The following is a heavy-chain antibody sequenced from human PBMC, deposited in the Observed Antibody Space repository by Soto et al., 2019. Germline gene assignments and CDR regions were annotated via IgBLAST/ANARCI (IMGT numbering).Heavy chain of an antibody. J-gene: IGHJ4*02. CDR3: TKDGFYSRFDS. Sequence: GGSLGLSCAASGFTFSNAWMAWVRQAPGRGLEWVGRIRSKTEGGTTDYAAPVKGRFTISRDDSKNTLYLQMNSLNAEDTAVYYCTKDGFYSRFDSWGQGTQVTVS. CDR2: IRSKTEGGTT. CDR1: GFTFSNAW. V-gene: IGHV3-15*01. D-gene: IGHD6-13*01.